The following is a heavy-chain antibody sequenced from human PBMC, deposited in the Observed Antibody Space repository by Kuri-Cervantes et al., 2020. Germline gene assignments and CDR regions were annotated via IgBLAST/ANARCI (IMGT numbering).Heavy chain of an antibody. D-gene: IGHD4-17*01. J-gene: IGHJ4*02. CDR3: AREGTTVTTFFAY. CDR2: MSSSGYTI. V-gene: IGHV3-48*04. CDR1: GFAFSDYS. Sequence: GESLKISCAASGFAFSDYSMNWVRQAPGKGLEWVSHMSSSGYTIEYSDSVKGRFTISRDNAKNSVYLQMNNLRVEDTAVYYCAREGTTVTTFFAYWGQGTLVTVSS.